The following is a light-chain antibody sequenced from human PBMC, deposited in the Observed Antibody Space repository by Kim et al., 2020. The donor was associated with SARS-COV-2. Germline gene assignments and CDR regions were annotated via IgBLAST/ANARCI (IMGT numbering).Light chain of an antibody. CDR1: QNIGSW. CDR2: KAS. V-gene: IGKV1-5*03. Sequence: SASIGDRVIITSRASQNIGSWLAWYQQKPGKAPKLLIYKASNLESGVPSRFTGSGSGTEFTLTISSLQPDDFGTYSCHQYYSYWTFGHGTKVDIK. CDR3: HQYYSYWT. J-gene: IGKJ1*01.